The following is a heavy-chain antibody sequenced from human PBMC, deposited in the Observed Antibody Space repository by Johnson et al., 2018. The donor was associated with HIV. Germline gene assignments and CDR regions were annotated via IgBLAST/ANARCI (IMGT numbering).Heavy chain of an antibody. CDR1: GFIFSTYA. D-gene: IGHD3-16*01. Sequence: QVQLVESGGGVVQPGRSLRLSCAASGFIFSTYAIHWVRQAPGKGLEWVAVISYDGSNKYYADSVRGRFTISRDNSKNTLYLQMNSLRAEDTAVYYCANEFENGGGGGDDAFDIWGQGTMVTVSS. CDR3: ANEFENGGGGGDDAFDI. V-gene: IGHV3-30-3*02. J-gene: IGHJ3*02. CDR2: ISYDGSNK.